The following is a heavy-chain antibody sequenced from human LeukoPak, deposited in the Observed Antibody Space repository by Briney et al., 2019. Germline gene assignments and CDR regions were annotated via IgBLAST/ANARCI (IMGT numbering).Heavy chain of an antibody. CDR2: IYSSGST. Sequence: SETLSLTCTVSGGSISSYYWCWVRQPPGEGLGCIGYIYSSGSTNYNPSLKSRVTISVDTSNNQFSLKLSSVTAADTAVYYCARGSKGSSWPGGYFDLWGRGTLVTVSS. CDR3: ARGSKGSSWPGGYFDL. J-gene: IGHJ2*01. D-gene: IGHD6-13*01. V-gene: IGHV4-59*12. CDR1: GGSISSYY.